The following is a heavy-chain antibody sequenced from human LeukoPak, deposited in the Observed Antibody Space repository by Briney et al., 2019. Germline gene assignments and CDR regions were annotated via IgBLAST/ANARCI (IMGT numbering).Heavy chain of an antibody. D-gene: IGHD4/OR15-4a*01. CDR3: ARAGRPVVLGYHYYMDV. J-gene: IGHJ6*03. CDR1: GGSISSSNW. Sequence: PSETLSLTCAVSGGSISSSNWWSWVRQPPGKGLEWIGEIYHSGSTNYNPSLKSRVTISVDKSKNQFSLKLSSVTAADTAVYYCARAGRPVVLGYHYYMDVWGKGTTVTVSS. CDR2: IYHSGST. V-gene: IGHV4-4*02.